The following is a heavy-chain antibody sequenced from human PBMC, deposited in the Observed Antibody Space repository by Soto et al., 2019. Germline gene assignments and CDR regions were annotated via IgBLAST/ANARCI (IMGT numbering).Heavy chain of an antibody. Sequence: GESLKISCKGSGYNFTTYWITWVRQMRGKGLEWMGRIDPSDSYTNYSPSFQGHVTISADKSITTAYLQWSSLKASDTAMYYCARDELYCSSTTCYQVDPWGQGTLVTVSS. CDR2: IDPSDSYT. J-gene: IGHJ5*02. CDR1: GYNFTTYW. V-gene: IGHV5-10-1*01. CDR3: ARDELYCSSTTCYQVDP. D-gene: IGHD2-2*01.